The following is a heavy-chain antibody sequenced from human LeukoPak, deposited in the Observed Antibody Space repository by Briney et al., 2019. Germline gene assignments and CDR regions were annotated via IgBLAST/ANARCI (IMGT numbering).Heavy chain of an antibody. V-gene: IGHV1-2*02. D-gene: IGHD3-16*02. CDR2: INPNSGGT. J-gene: IGHJ3*02. Sequence: GASVKVSCKASGYTFTGYYLHWVRQAPGQGLEWMGWINPNSGGTHYAEKFQGRVTMTSDASITTAYMEVRRLRSEDTATYYCARPITFGGVIDALDMWGQGTTVTVSS. CDR3: ARPITFGGVIDALDM. CDR1: GYTFTGYY.